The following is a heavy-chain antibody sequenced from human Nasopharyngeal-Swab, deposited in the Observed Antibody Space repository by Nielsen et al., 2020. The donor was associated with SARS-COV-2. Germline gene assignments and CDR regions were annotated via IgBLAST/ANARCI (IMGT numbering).Heavy chain of an antibody. CDR3: AKEECTGISCIRGFDY. D-gene: IGHD2-2*01. CDR2: LRYDGSNK. J-gene: IGHJ4*02. CDR1: GFIFSNYA. Sequence: GESLQISCAASGFIFSNYAMQWVRQAPGKGLEWVAFLRYDGSNKRYADSVKGRFTISRDNSKNALYLEMNSLRAEDTAVYYCAKEECTGISCIRGFDYWGQGTLVTVSS. V-gene: IGHV3-30*02.